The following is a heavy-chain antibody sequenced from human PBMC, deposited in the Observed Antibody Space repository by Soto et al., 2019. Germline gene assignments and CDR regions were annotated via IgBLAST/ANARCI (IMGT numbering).Heavy chain of an antibody. Sequence: SETLSLTCTVSGGSISSSSYYWGWIRQPPGKGLEWIGSIYYSGSTYYNPSLKSRVTISVDTSKNQFSLKLSSVTAADTAVYYCARLNYDFWSGPHFDYWGQGTLVTVSS. CDR3: ARLNYDFWSGPHFDY. D-gene: IGHD3-3*01. J-gene: IGHJ4*02. CDR1: GGSISSSSYY. V-gene: IGHV4-39*01. CDR2: IYYSGST.